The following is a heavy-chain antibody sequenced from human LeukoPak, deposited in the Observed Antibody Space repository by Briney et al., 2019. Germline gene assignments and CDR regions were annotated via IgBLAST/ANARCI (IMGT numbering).Heavy chain of an antibody. V-gene: IGHV4-34*01. D-gene: IGHD1-26*01. Sequence: SETLSLTCAVYGGSFSGYYWSWIRQPPGKGLEWIGEINHSGSTNYNPSLKSRVTISVDTSKNQFSLKLSSVTAADTAVYYCARGGEGATGLDYWGQGTLVTVSS. CDR3: ARGGEGATGLDY. CDR1: GGSFSGYY. J-gene: IGHJ4*02. CDR2: INHSGST.